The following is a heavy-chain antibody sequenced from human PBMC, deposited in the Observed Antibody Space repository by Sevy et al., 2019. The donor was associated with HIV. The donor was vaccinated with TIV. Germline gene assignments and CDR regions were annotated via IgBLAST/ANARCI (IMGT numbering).Heavy chain of an antibody. V-gene: IGHV3-15*01. J-gene: IGHJ5*02. CDR2: IKSKTDGGTT. Sequence: GGSLRLSCAAPGFTFSIAWMSWVRQVPGKGLEWVGRIKSKTDGGTTDYAAPVKGRFTISRDDSKTTLYLQMNNLNTEDTAGYYCTTDGLFAPWGQGTLVTVSS. CDR3: TTDGLFAP. CDR1: GFTFSIAW.